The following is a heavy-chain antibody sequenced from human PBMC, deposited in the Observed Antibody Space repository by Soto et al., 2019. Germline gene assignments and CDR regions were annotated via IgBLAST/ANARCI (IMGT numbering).Heavy chain of an antibody. CDR2: INPNSGGT. CDR1: GYTFTGYY. CDR3: ARDGNPIQVAGSYWYFDP. Sequence: QVQLVQSGAEVKKPGASVKVSCKASGYTFTGYYMHWVRQAPGQGLEWMGWINPNSGGTNYAQKSQGWVTIARDTSISTAYMALSRLRSDDTPVYYCARDGNPIQVAGSYWYFDPWGRGTLVTVSS. V-gene: IGHV1-2*04. J-gene: IGHJ2*01. D-gene: IGHD6-19*01.